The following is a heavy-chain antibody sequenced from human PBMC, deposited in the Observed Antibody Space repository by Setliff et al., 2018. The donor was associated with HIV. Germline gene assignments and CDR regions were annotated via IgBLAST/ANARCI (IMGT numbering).Heavy chain of an antibody. Sequence: SETLSLTCSVSGGSVSSVNYYWSWIRQPPGKGLEWIGYIHYTGSTTYNPSLKSRVTISLDTSKNQFSLELTSVTAADTAVYYCARGDPFTDFDSWGQGTLVTVSS. V-gene: IGHV4-61*01. CDR2: IHYTGST. CDR1: GGSVSSVNYY. J-gene: IGHJ4*02. D-gene: IGHD3-16*01. CDR3: ARGDPFTDFDS.